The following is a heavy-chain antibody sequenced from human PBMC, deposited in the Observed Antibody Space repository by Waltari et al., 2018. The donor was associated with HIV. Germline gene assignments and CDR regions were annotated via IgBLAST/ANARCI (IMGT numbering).Heavy chain of an antibody. Sequence: LEESGGGAVMPGESLRLSCEASGFSFGSFWMCWVRQVSGKGLGGVADIREEGGERNVFDSVKGRFTVSRDNAKNLLILKMDNLKMEDNGIYYCARGAGSVWGQGTLVTVSS. CDR2: IREEGGER. V-gene: IGHV3-7*01. CDR3: ARGAGSV. CDR1: GFSFGSFW. J-gene: IGHJ4*02.